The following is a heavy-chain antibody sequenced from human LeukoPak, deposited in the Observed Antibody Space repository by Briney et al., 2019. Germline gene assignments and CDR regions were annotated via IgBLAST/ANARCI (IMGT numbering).Heavy chain of an antibody. V-gene: IGHV3-23*01. J-gene: IGHJ4*02. CDR1: GFTFSSYA. CDR2: ISGSGGST. CDR3: AKRYCTGGSCCPDY. Sequence: GGSLRLSCAASGFTFSSYAMSWVRQAPGKGLEWVSAISGSGGSTYYADSVKGRFTISRDNSKNTLYLQMNSLRAEDTAIYYCAKRYCTGGSCCPDYWGQGTLVTVSS. D-gene: IGHD2-15*01.